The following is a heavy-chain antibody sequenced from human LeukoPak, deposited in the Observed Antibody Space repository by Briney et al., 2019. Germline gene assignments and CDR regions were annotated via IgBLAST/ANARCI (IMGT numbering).Heavy chain of an antibody. D-gene: IGHD6-13*01. Sequence: PGESLRLSCAASGFTFTTYWMSWVRQAPGKGLEWVANIKQDGTEKYYVDSVKGRFTISRDNAKNSLYLQMSSLRVEDTALYYCAKDLGVGNSWYGWVLWGQGTLVTVSS. CDR2: IKQDGTEK. J-gene: IGHJ4*02. V-gene: IGHV3-7*03. CDR1: GFTFTTYW. CDR3: AKDLGVGNSWYGWVL.